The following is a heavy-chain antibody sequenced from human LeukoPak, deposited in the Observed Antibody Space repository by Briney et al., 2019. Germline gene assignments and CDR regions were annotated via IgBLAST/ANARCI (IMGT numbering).Heavy chain of an antibody. CDR2: INPNSGGT. Sequence: AASVKVSCKASGYTVTGYYMHWVRQAPGQGLEWMGWINPNSGGTNYAQKFQGRVTMTRDTSISTAYMELSRLRSDDTAVYYCARGLVGATYYFDYWGQGALVTVSS. J-gene: IGHJ4*02. D-gene: IGHD1-26*01. CDR1: GYTVTGYY. V-gene: IGHV1-2*02. CDR3: ARGLVGATYYFDY.